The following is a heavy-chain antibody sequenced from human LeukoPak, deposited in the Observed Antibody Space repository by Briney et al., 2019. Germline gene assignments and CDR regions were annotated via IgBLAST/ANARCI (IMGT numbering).Heavy chain of an antibody. V-gene: IGHV4-31*03. J-gene: IGHJ4*02. CDR2: IYYSGST. CDR3: ARVYYDILTGYYIDPYFDY. D-gene: IGHD3-9*01. CDR1: GGSISSGGYY. Sequence: SQTLSLTCTVSGGSISSGGYYWSWIRQHPGKGLEWIGYIYYSGSTYYNPSLKSRVTISVDTSKNQFSLKLSSVTAADTAVYYCARVYYDILTGYYIDPYFDYWGQGTLVTVSS.